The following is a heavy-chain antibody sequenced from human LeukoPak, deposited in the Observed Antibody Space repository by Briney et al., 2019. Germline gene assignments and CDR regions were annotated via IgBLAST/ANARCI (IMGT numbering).Heavy chain of an antibody. Sequence: PSETLSLTCTVSGGSISSYYWSWIRQPPGKGLEWIGYIYYSGSTNYNPSLKSRVTISVDTSKNQFSLKLSSVTAADTAVYYCARARIQLWLRGSPWSNYYFDYWGQGTLVTVSS. CDR3: ARARIQLWLRGSPWSNYYFDY. CDR1: GGSISSYY. J-gene: IGHJ4*02. D-gene: IGHD5-18*01. V-gene: IGHV4-59*01. CDR2: IYYSGST.